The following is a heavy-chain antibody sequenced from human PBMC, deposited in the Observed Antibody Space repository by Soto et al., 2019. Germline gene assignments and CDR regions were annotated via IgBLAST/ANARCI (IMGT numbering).Heavy chain of an antibody. CDR3: ARGMFTGPECSSSSCLNAFDA. D-gene: IGHD2-2*01. CDR2: INPTSGVT. J-gene: IGHJ3*01. Sequence: QVQLVQSGADVKKTGASGKVSCKAPGYNCTNSDINWVRQAPGQGLQCMAWINPTSGVTVVAQKFHGSVTLTRHTPASTAYMEVSSLRSVDPALEYCARGMFTGPECSSSSCLNAFDAWGQGTMVTVSS. CDR1: GYNCTNSD. V-gene: IGHV1-8*01.